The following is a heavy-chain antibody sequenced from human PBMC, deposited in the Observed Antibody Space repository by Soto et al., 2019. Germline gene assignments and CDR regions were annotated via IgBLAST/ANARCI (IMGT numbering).Heavy chain of an antibody. V-gene: IGHV3-7*05. CDR3: VGSRGWLFDY. CDR2: IKQDGSEK. D-gene: IGHD6-19*01. Sequence: EVHLVESGGDLVQPGGSLRLSCAASGFTFSAYWMQWVRQAPGKGLEWVAIIKQDGSEKYYVDSVTGRFTISRDNAKNSLYLQISSLRAEDTAMYYCVGSRGWLFDYWGQGTLVTVSS. J-gene: IGHJ4*02. CDR1: GFTFSAYW.